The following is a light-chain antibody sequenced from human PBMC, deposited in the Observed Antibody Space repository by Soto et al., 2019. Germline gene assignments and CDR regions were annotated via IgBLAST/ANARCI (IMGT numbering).Light chain of an antibody. CDR3: QQYNRYSPLT. V-gene: IGKV1-5*01. CDR2: DAS. Sequence: DIQMTQSPSTLSASVGDRVTITCRASQSISGWLAWYQQKPGKAPQLLISDASSLESGVPSRFSGSGSGTEFTLTISSLQPDDMATYYCQQYNRYSPLTVGQGPKVEIK. J-gene: IGKJ1*01. CDR1: QSISGW.